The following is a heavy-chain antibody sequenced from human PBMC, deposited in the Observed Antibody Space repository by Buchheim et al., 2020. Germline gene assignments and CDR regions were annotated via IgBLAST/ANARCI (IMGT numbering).Heavy chain of an antibody. J-gene: IGHJ6*02. D-gene: IGHD2-2*01. V-gene: IGHV3-23*01. CDR3: RQKDSMVV. CDR2: ISGSNCIT. CDR1: GFTFSSYA. Sequence: EVQLLESGGGLVQPGGSLRLSCAASGFTFSSYAMNWVRQAPGKGLEWVSGISGSNCITPYAESVKGRFTISRDNSRNTLYLQVNSLRAEDTSSSSCRQKDSMVVWGQGTT.